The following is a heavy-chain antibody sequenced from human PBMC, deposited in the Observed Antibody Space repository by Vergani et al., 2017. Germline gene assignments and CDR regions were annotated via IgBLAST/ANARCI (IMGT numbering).Heavy chain of an antibody. CDR3: ARGTTTNYYYYYMDV. V-gene: IGHV3-20*01. J-gene: IGHJ6*03. Sequence: VQLVESGGGVVQPGRSLRLSCAASGFTFSSYAMHWVRQAPGKGLEWVSGINWNGGSTGYADSVKGRFTISRDNAKNSLYLQMNSLRAEDTALYHCARGTTTNYYYYYMDVWGKGTTVTVSS. CDR1: GFTFSSYA. CDR2: INWNGGST. D-gene: IGHD4-17*01.